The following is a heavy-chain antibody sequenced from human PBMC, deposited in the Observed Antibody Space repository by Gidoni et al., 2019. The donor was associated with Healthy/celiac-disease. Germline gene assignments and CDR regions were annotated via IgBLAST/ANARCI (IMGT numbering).Heavy chain of an antibody. D-gene: IGHD3-16*01. V-gene: IGHV2-26*01. Sequence: QVTLKESGPVLVKPTENLTLTCTVSGFSLSNARMGLSWIRQPPGKALEWLAHMFSNDEKSYSTSLKSRLTISKDTSKSQVVLTMTNMDPVDTATYYCARVFGVTKYYFDYWGQGTLVTVSS. J-gene: IGHJ4*02. CDR3: ARVFGVTKYYFDY. CDR1: GFSLSNARMG. CDR2: MFSNDEK.